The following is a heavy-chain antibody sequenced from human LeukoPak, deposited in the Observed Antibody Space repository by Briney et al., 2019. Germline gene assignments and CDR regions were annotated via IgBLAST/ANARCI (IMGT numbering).Heavy chain of an antibody. D-gene: IGHD2-15*01. CDR1: GFTFSSYA. CDR2: ISSDGGSP. Sequence: GGSLRLSCAASGFTFSSYAMHWVRQAPGKGLEYVSGISSDGGSPFHVNSVKGRFTISRDNSKNTLYLQMGSLRAEDMAVYYCAREYCSGGSCQCYFDYWGQGTLVTVSS. V-gene: IGHV3-64*01. CDR3: AREYCSGGSCQCYFDY. J-gene: IGHJ4*02.